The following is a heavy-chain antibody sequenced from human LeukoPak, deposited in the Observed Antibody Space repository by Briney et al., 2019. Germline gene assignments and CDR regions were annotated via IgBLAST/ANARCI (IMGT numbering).Heavy chain of an antibody. Sequence: VASVKVSCKASGGTFSTYTISWVRQAPGQGLEWRGGVIPIFGTANYAQRFQGRVTITADESTSTAYVELSSLRSEDTAVYYCARERVGYSSSWSSYYFDHWGQGTLVTVSS. J-gene: IGHJ4*02. V-gene: IGHV1-69*13. D-gene: IGHD6-13*01. CDR2: VIPIFGTA. CDR3: ARERVGYSSSWSSYYFDH. CDR1: GGTFSTYT.